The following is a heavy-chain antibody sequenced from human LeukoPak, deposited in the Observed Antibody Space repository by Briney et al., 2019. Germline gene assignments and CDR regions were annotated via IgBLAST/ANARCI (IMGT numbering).Heavy chain of an antibody. J-gene: IGHJ6*03. CDR2: ISSSSSTI. V-gene: IGHV3-48*03. CDR3: AKGYGVGATNYYYYYMDV. D-gene: IGHD1-26*01. Sequence: SGGSLRLSCAASGFTFSSYEMNWVRQAPGKGLEWVSYISSSSSTIYYADSVKGRFTISRDNSKNTLYLQMNSLRAEDTAVYYCAKGYGVGATNYYYYYMDVRGKGTTVTVSS. CDR1: GFTFSSYE.